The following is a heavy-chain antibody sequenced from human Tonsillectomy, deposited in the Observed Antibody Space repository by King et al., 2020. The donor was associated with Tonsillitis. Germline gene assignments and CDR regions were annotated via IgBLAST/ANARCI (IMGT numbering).Heavy chain of an antibody. CDR1: GFTFSSYG. J-gene: IGHJ4*02. CDR3: AKAGETGTKFYFDY. Sequence: VQLVESGGGLAQPGGSLRLSCAASGFTFSSYGMSWVRQAPGKGLEWVAASIVNGCSSYYADSVKGRFSISRDNSKITLYLPMDSLRAEDSAVYYCAKAGETGTKFYFDYWGLGTLVTVSS. CDR2: SIVNGCSS. V-gene: IGHV3-23*04. D-gene: IGHD1-7*01.